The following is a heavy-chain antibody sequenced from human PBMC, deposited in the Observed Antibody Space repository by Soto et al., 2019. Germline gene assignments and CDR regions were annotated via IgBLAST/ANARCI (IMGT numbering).Heavy chain of an antibody. D-gene: IGHD6-6*01. Sequence: SETLSLTCTVSGGSISSYYWSWIRQPPGKGLEWIGYIYYSGSTNYNPSLKSRVTISVDTSKNQFSLKLSSVTAADTAVYYCARGGSSSSVLLDYWGQGTLVTVSS. CDR2: IYYSGST. J-gene: IGHJ4*02. V-gene: IGHV4-59*01. CDR3: ARGGSSSSVLLDY. CDR1: GGSISSYY.